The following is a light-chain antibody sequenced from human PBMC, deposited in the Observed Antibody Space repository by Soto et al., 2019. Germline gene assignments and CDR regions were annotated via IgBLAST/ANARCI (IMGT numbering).Light chain of an antibody. J-gene: IGLJ1*01. V-gene: IGLV2-8*01. CDR1: SSDVGGYNY. CDR3: SSYAGSNRV. Sequence: QSALPQPPSASGSPGQSVTISCTGTSSDVGGYNYVSWYQQYPGKAPKLMIYEVSKRPSGVPDRFSGSKSGNTASLTVSGLQAEDEADYFCSSYAGSNRVFGTGTKLTVL. CDR2: EVS.